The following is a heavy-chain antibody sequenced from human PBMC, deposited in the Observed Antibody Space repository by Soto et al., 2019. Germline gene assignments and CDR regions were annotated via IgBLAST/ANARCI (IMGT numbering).Heavy chain of an antibody. CDR3: ARSQLDRDDY. CDR2: ISAYNGNT. V-gene: IGHV1-18*01. D-gene: IGHD1-1*01. CDR1: GYTFTSYG. Sequence: QVQLVQSGAEVKKPGASVKVSCKASGYTFTSYGISWVRQAPGQGLEWMGWISAYNGNTNYAQKIQGSVTMTTDKPTSTAYMELSSLRSLDKAVYYCARSQLDRDDYWGQGTLVTASS. J-gene: IGHJ4*02.